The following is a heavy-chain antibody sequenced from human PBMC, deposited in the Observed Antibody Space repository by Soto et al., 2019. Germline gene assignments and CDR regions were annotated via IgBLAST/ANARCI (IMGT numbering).Heavy chain of an antibody. CDR2: INHSGST. V-gene: IGHV4-34*01. CDR3: ARGGPVVVVPASFYYYCYGMDV. J-gene: IGHJ6*02. Sequence: QVQLQQWGAGLLKPSETLSLTCAVYGGSFSGYYWSWIRQPPGKVLEWIGEINHSGSTNYNPSLKSRVTSSVDTSKNQFSLKLSSVTAADTAVYDCARGGPVVVVPASFYYYCYGMDVWGQGTTVTVSS. CDR1: GGSFSGYY. D-gene: IGHD2-2*01.